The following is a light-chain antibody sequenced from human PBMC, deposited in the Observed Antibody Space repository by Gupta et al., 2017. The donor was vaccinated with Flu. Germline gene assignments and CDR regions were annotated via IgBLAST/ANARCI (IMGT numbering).Light chain of an antibody. CDR3: QQYNNWPPLT. J-gene: IGKJ4*01. CDR1: QRVSSN. CDR2: GAA. V-gene: IGKV3-15*01. Sequence: EIVMTQSPATLSVSPGESATLSCRASQRVSSNLAWYQQKPGQAPRLRIYGAATRATGIPARFSGSGSGTEFTHTISSLQSEDFAVYYCQQYNNWPPLTFGGGTKVEIK.